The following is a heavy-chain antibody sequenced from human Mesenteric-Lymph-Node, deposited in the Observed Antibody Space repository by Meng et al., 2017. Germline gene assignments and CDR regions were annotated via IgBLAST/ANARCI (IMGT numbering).Heavy chain of an antibody. J-gene: IGHJ1*01. V-gene: IGHV3-74*01. CDR2: IKPDGSLI. CDR1: GFTFSSYW. D-gene: IGHD2-2*01. CDR3: ATGSISGAQLQH. Sequence: SGGGLVQPGGSLRLSCAASGFTFSSYWMHWVRQAPGKGLVWVSRIKPDGSLIDYADSVKGRFTISRDNAKNTLYLQMSSLRAEDTAVYFCATGSISGAQLQHWGQGTLVTVSS.